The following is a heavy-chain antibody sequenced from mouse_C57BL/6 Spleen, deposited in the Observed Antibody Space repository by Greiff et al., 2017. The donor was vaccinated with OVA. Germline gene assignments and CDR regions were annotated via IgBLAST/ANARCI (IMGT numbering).Heavy chain of an antibody. CDR3: ARYPYYGSSYYFDY. CDR2: IRNKANGYTT. Sequence: EVKLMESGGGLVQPGGSLSLSCAASGFTFTDYYMSWVRQPPGKALEWLGFIRNKANGYTTEYSASVKGRFTISRDNSQSILYLQMNALRAEDSATYYGARYPYYGSSYYFDYWGQGTTLTVSS. D-gene: IGHD1-1*01. V-gene: IGHV7-3*01. J-gene: IGHJ2*01. CDR1: GFTFTDYY.